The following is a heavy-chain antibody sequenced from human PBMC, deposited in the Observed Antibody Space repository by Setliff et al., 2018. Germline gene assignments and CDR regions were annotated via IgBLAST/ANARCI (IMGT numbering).Heavy chain of an antibody. D-gene: IGHD1-26*01. V-gene: IGHV4-4*07. Sequence: PSETLSLTCTVSGGSINNYYWSWIRQPAGKGLEWIGRVYSNVGTNFNPSLKSRVTMSVDASKNQISLKLMSVTAADTAVYYCASRNSDGGPEYFQHWGQGALGTVSS. J-gene: IGHJ1*01. CDR3: ASRNSDGGPEYFQH. CDR2: VYSNVGT. CDR1: GGSINNYY.